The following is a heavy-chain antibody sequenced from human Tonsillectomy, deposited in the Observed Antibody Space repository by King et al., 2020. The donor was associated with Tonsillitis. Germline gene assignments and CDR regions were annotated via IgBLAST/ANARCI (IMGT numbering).Heavy chain of an antibody. CDR1: GYTFTDYY. Sequence: VQLVQSGAEGKKPGASVKVSCKASGYTFTDYYFHLVRQAPGQGLEGMGWINPKSGATWYAQKFRGIMTRDTSISTAYMELSRLRYDDTAVYYCARAFDTSGYYYSFDYWGQGTLVTVSS. CDR3: ARAFDTSGYYYSFDY. D-gene: IGHD3-22*01. V-gene: IGHV1-2*02. CDR2: INPKSGAT. J-gene: IGHJ4*02.